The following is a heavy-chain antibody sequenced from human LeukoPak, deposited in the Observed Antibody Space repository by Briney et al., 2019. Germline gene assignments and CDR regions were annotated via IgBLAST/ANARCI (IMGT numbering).Heavy chain of an antibody. D-gene: IGHD3-10*01. Sequence: ASVKVSCKVSGYTLTELPMHWVRQAPGKGLEWMGGFDPEDGETIYAQKFQGRVTMTEDTSTDTAYMELSSLRSEDTAVYYCATDPHGSGSYYNALTWGQGTLVTVSS. V-gene: IGHV1-24*01. CDR2: FDPEDGET. J-gene: IGHJ5*02. CDR3: ATDPHGSGSYYNALT. CDR1: GYTLTELP.